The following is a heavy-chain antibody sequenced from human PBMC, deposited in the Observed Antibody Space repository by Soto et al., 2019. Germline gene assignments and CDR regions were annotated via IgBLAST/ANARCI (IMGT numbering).Heavy chain of an antibody. D-gene: IGHD6-13*01. CDR3: AREPGAAGTFGY. J-gene: IGHJ4*02. CDR2: IYWDDDK. CDR1: GFSLSTSGVG. V-gene: IGHV2-5*02. Sequence: QITLKESGPTLVKPTQTLTLTCTFSGFSLSTSGVGVGWIRQPPGKALEWLALIYWDDDKRYSPSLKSRLTITKDTSKNPVVLTMTHMDPVDTATYSCAREPGAAGTFGYWGQGTLVTVSS.